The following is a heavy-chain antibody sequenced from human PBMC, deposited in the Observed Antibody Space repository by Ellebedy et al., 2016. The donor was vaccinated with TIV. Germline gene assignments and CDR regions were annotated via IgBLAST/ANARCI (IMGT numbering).Heavy chain of an antibody. Sequence: GGSLRLSCVASGFGFSHFDMHWVRQAPGKELEWVALMYYDGSTIYYADSVKGRFTISRDTSKNTLYLRMKSLRVEDTAVYYCTRDGRGGVSGSYYWGQGTLVTVSA. D-gene: IGHD1-26*01. CDR1: GFGFSHFD. J-gene: IGHJ4*02. CDR2: MYYDGSTI. V-gene: IGHV3-33*08. CDR3: TRDGRGGVSGSYY.